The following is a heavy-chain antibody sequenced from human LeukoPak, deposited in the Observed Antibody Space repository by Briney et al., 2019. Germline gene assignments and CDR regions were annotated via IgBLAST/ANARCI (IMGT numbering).Heavy chain of an antibody. Sequence: GGSLRLSCAASGFSFSSYEMSWVRQAPGKGLEWVSYINRAGTNEEYADSVKGRFTISRDNAKNSLYLQMYSLRAEDTAVYYCARGEQLNYFAYWGQGTLVTVSS. CDR3: ARGEQLNYFAY. J-gene: IGHJ4*02. D-gene: IGHD1/OR15-1a*01. V-gene: IGHV3-48*03. CDR2: INRAGTNE. CDR1: GFSFSSYE.